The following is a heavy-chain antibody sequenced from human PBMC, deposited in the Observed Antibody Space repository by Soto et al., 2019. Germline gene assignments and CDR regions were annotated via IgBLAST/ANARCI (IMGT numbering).Heavy chain of an antibody. V-gene: IGHV1-18*01. CDR1: GYTFTSYG. CDR2: ISAYNGNT. J-gene: IGHJ4*02. D-gene: IGHD3-9*01. CDR3: ARGLRYFDWPSFFDY. Sequence: ASVKVSCKASGYTFTSYGISWVRQAPGQGLEWMGWISAYNGNTNYAQKLQGRVTMTTDTSTSTAYMELRSLRSDDTAVYYCARGLRYFDWPSFFDYWGQGTLVTVSS.